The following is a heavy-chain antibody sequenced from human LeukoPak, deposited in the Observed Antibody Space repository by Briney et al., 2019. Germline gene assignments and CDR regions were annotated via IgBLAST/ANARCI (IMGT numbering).Heavy chain of an antibody. CDR3: AKVRSYSYGYNYFDY. Sequence: GGSLRLSCAGSGFTLSNAWMSWVRQAPGKGLEWVAVISYDGSNKYYADSVKGRFTISRDNSKNTLYLQMNSLRAEDTAVYYCAKVRSYSYGYNYFDYWGQGTLVTVSS. V-gene: IGHV3-30*18. CDR2: ISYDGSNK. D-gene: IGHD5-18*01. CDR1: GFTLSNAW. J-gene: IGHJ4*02.